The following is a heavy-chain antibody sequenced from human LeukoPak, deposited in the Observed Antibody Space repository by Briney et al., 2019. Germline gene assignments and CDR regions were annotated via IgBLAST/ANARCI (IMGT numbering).Heavy chain of an antibody. CDR1: GGSISSNSYY. CDR2: IYYSGNT. Sequence: TSETLSLTCTVSGGSISSNSYYWAWIRQPPGKGLEGIGTIYYSGNTYYNPSLKSRVTISIDTSKNQFSLKLSSVTAADTAVYYSSRLSYYNYYMDVWGKGTTVTVSS. V-gene: IGHV4-39*01. CDR3: SRLSYYNYYMDV. J-gene: IGHJ6*03.